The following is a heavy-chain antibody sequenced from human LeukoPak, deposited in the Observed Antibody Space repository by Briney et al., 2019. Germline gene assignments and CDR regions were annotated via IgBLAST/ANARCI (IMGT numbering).Heavy chain of an antibody. CDR3: AKDPHSFLSPVVVDFDQ. D-gene: IGHD2-15*01. CDR1: GFTFADCA. CDR2: IRARAGST. V-gene: IGHV3-23*01. Sequence: PGGSLRLSCAASGFTFADCAMNWFRQAPGKGLEWVSAIRARAGSTYYGDSVQGRFAVSRDNSKNTLYLQMNSLRAEDTAVYYCAKDPHSFLSPVVVDFDQWGQGTLVIVSS. J-gene: IGHJ4*02.